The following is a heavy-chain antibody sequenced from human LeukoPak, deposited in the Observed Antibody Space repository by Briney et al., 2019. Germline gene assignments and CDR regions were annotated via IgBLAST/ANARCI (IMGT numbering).Heavy chain of an antibody. CDR3: ARGGGSGSYPTGAFDI. CDR1: GYTFTGYY. CDR2: INPNSGGT. J-gene: IGHJ3*02. D-gene: IGHD1-26*01. Sequence: ASVKVSCKASGYTFTGYYMHWVRQAPGQGLERMGWINPNSGGTNYAQKFQGRVTMTRDTSISTAYMELSRLRSDDTAVYYCARGGGSGSYPTGAFDIWDQGTMVTVSS. V-gene: IGHV1-2*02.